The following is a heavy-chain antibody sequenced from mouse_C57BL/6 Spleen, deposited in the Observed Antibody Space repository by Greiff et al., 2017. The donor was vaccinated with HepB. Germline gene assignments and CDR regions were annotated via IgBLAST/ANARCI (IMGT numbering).Heavy chain of an antibody. V-gene: IGHV5-6*01. D-gene: IGHD1-1*01. J-gene: IGHJ3*01. CDR3: ARQFYGSSYPY. CDR2: ISSGGSYT. CDR1: GFTFSSYG. Sequence: EVHLVESGGDLVKPGGSLKLSCAASGFTFSSYGMSWVRQTPDKRLEWVATISSGGSYTYYPDSVKGRFTISRDNAKNTLYLQMSSLKSEDTAMYYCARQFYGSSYPYWGQGTLVTVSA.